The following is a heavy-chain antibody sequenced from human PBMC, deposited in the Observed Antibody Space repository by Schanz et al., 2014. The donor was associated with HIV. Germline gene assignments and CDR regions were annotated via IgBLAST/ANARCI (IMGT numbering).Heavy chain of an antibody. D-gene: IGHD4-17*01. CDR1: GFRFSSHA. V-gene: IGHV3-21*01. J-gene: IGHJ4*02. CDR3: ARSLSGDYVVSFDY. Sequence: EVQLLESGGGLVQPGESLRLSCAVSGFRFSSHAMTWVRQAPGKGLEWVSAISSRSGYIYYADSVKGRFTISRDNSKNTLYLQMNSLRAEDTAVYYCARSLSGDYVVSFDYWGQGTLVTVSS. CDR2: ISSRSGYI.